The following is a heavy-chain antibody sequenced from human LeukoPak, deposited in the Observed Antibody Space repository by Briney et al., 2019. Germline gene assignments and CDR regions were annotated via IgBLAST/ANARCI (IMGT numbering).Heavy chain of an antibody. V-gene: IGHV4-59*01. CDR1: GGSISSYY. J-gene: IGHJ4*02. Sequence: SETLSLTCTVSGGSISSYYWSWIRQPPGKGLEWIGYIYYSGSTNYNPSLKSRVTISVDTSKNQFSPKLSSVTAADTAVYYCAREGLPYYFDYWGQGTLVTVSS. D-gene: IGHD5-12*01. CDR2: IYYSGST. CDR3: AREGLPYYFDY.